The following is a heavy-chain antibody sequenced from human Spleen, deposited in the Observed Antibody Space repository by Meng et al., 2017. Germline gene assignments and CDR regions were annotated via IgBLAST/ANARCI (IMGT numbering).Heavy chain of an antibody. Sequence: GESLKISCAASGFTFTTYTMNWVRQVPGKGLEWVSHISSSGSTIYYADSVKGRFTISRDNAKNSLYLQMDSLRAEDTAVYYCARYHYDSSGYHFDYWGQGTLVTVSS. CDR1: GFTFTTYT. CDR3: ARYHYDSSGYHFDY. D-gene: IGHD3-22*01. V-gene: IGHV3-48*04. CDR2: ISSSGSTI. J-gene: IGHJ4*02.